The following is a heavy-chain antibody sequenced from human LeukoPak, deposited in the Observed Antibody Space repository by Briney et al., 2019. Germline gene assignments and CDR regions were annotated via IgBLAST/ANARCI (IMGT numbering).Heavy chain of an antibody. J-gene: IGHJ4*02. V-gene: IGHV3-30*03. CDR3: ASQGSGYDSPIDY. CDR1: GFTLRSSG. CDR2: LSFDGSST. D-gene: IGHD5-12*01. Sequence: GGSLRLSCAASGFTLRSSGMHWVRQLPGQALEWVATLSFDGSSTFYADSVKGRFTISRDNAKSSLFLQMNSLRAEDTAVYYCASQGSGYDSPIDYWGQGTLITVSS.